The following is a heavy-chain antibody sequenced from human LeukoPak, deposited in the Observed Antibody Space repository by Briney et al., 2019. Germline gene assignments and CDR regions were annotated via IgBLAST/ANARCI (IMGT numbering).Heavy chain of an antibody. Sequence: GGSLRLSCTASGFTFSNSWMNWVRQAPGKGLEWVANIKDNGREQYYLDSVKGRFTISRDNAKNSLYLQMNSLRVEDTAMYYCAKTVRTRWGFDYWGQGTLVTVSS. CDR2: IKDNGREQ. CDR1: GFTFSNSW. V-gene: IGHV3-7*05. CDR3: AKTVRTRWGFDY. J-gene: IGHJ4*02. D-gene: IGHD4-23*01.